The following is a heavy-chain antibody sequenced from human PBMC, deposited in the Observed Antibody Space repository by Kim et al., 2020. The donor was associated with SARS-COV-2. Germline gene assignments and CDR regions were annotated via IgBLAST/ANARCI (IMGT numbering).Heavy chain of an antibody. Sequence: SETLSLTCTVSGGSISSYYWSWIRQPPGKGLEWIGYIFYSGSTNYNPSLKSRVTISVDTSNNQFSLKLSSVTAADTAVYYCARARDYYDSSGYHYYYYYMDVWGKGTTVTV. D-gene: IGHD3-22*01. CDR2: IFYSGST. CDR1: GGSISSYY. V-gene: IGHV4-59*01. J-gene: IGHJ6*03. CDR3: ARARDYYDSSGYHYYYYYMDV.